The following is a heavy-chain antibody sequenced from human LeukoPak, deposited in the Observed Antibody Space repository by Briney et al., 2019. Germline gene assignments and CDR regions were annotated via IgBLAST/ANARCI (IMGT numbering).Heavy chain of an antibody. CDR3: AREGDYGDADAFDI. CDR1: GFTLSDYA. J-gene: IGHJ3*02. D-gene: IGHD4/OR15-4a*01. Sequence: GGSLRLSCAASGFTLSDYALSWVRQAPGKGLEWVAVISYDGSNKSYADSLRGRFTISRDNSKNTLYLQMNSLRAEDTAVYYCAREGDYGDADAFDIWGQGTMVTVSS. CDR2: ISYDGSNK. V-gene: IGHV3-30-3*01.